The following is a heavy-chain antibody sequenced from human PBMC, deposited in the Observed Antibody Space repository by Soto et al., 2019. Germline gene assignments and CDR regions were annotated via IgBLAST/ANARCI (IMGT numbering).Heavy chain of an antibody. CDR2: IIPIFGTA. CDR1: GGTFSSYS. J-gene: IGHJ2*01. CDR3: ARPFQSWPGGWYFDI. Sequence: QVQLVQSGAEVKKPGSSVKVSCKAAGGTFSSYSINWVRQAPGQGLEWMGGIIPIFGTANYAQKIQGRVTLTADESTSTAHVELSSLRNEGTAVYYCARPFQSWPGGWYFDIWGRGTLVTVSS. V-gene: IGHV1-69*01. D-gene: IGHD3-16*01.